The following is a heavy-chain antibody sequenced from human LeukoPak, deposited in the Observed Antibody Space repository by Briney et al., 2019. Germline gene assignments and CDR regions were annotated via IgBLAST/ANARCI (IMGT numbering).Heavy chain of an antibody. D-gene: IGHD2-8*01. J-gene: IGHJ6*03. CDR1: GGSISSYY. V-gene: IGHV4-59*12. CDR3: ARESPYCTNGVCRQVLKYYMDV. Sequence: SETLSLTCTVSGGSISSYYWSWIRQPPGKGLEWIGYIYYSGSTNYNPSLKSRVTISVDTSKNQFSLKLSSVTAADTAVYYCARESPYCTNGVCRQVLKYYMDVWGKGTTVTVSS. CDR2: IYYSGST.